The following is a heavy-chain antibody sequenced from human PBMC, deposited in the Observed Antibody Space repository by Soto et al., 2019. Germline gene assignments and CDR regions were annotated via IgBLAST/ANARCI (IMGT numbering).Heavy chain of an antibody. CDR3: ARGYCNGGSCYWNWFDP. D-gene: IGHD2-15*01. CDR1: GGSISSSDYY. J-gene: IGHJ5*02. CDR2: IYESGTT. Sequence: PSETLSLTCTVSGGSISSSDYYWGWIRQSPGKGLEWIGSIYESGTTYYNPPLKSRVIISVDTSKKQFSLKLSSVTAADTALYYCARGYCNGGSCYWNWFDPWGQGTLVTVSS. V-gene: IGHV4-39*01.